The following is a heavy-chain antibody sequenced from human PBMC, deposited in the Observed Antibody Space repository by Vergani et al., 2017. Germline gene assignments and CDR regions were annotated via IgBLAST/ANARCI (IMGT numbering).Heavy chain of an antibody. V-gene: IGHV4-30-4*01. J-gene: IGHJ5*02. CDR3: ASDTHSGQRADR. CDR1: GGSIRSRDDS. CDR2: IYYDGNP. D-gene: IGHD6-19*01. Sequence: QVQLQESGPGLVKPLQTLSLTCTVSGGSIRSRDDSWNWIRQPPGKGLEWIGKIYYDGNPSYNQSLKSRIIMSVDTSKNQFSLTLTSVTAADTAVYYCASDTHSGQRADRWGQGILVTVTS.